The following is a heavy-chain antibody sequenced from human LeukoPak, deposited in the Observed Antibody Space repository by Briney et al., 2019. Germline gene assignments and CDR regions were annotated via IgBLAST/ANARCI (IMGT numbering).Heavy chain of an antibody. CDR2: SNPSGGST. CDR1: GYTFTRYY. V-gene: IGHV1-46*01. J-gene: IGHJ4*02. D-gene: IGHD6-13*01. Sequence: ASVKVSCKASGYTFTRYYMHWVRQAPGQGLERMGISNPSGGSTTYAQKFQGRVTMTRDMSTSTVYMELSSLKSEDTAVYYCARALAAAAGRRAGMMGDWGQGTLVTVSS. CDR3: ARALAAAAGRRAGMMGD.